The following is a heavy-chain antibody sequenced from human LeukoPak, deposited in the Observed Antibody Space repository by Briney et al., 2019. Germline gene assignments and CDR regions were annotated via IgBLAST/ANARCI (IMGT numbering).Heavy chain of an antibody. CDR3: ARGQWLDNS. Sequence: SETLSLTCTVYGGSLSDHYWSWIRQPPGKGLEWIGEINQSGETNYNPSLKSRFAMSGDPSKNQLSLELRSMTGADTATYYCARGQWLDNSWGQGTRVTVSS. V-gene: IGHV4-34*01. D-gene: IGHD6-19*01. CDR1: GGSLSDHY. CDR2: INQSGET. J-gene: IGHJ4*02.